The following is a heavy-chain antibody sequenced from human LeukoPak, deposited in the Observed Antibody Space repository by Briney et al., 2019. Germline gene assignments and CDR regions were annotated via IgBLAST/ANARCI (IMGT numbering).Heavy chain of an antibody. CDR1: GGSISSYY. V-gene: IGHV4-59*01. CDR3: ARDEGSSGWSFDY. D-gene: IGHD6-19*01. CDR2: IYYSGST. J-gene: IGHJ4*02. Sequence: SETLSLTCTVSGGSISSYYWSWIRQPPGKGLEWIGYIYYSGSTNYNPSLKSRVTMSVDTSKNQFSLKLSSVTAADTAVYYCARDEGSSGWSFDYWGQGTLVTVSS.